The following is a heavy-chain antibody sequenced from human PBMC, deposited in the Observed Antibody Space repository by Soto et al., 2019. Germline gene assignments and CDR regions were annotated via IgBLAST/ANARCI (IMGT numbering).Heavy chain of an antibody. CDR2: IKSKSDGGTI. D-gene: IGHD1-1*01. CDR1: DFTFSNAR. J-gene: IGHJ4*02. CDR3: TTGGPLEGWSVGY. V-gene: IGHV3-15*07. Sequence: EVQLVESGGGLVKSGGSLRLSCAASDFTFSNARMSWVRQAPGKGLEWVGRIKSKSDGGTIDYATPVKGRFTISRDDSKKTLFLEMSSLKTEDTAVYYCTTGGPLEGWSVGYWGQGTPVTVSS.